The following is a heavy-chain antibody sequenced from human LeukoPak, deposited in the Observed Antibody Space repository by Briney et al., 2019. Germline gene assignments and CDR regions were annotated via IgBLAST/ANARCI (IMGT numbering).Heavy chain of an antibody. CDR2: INPNSGGT. J-gene: IGHJ4*02. D-gene: IGHD6-19*01. V-gene: IGHV1-2*02. CDR1: GYTFTGYY. Sequence: ASVKVSCKASGYTFTGYYMHWVRQAPGQGLEWMGWINPNSGGTNYAQKFQGRVTMTRDTSISTAYMELSRLRSDDTAVYYCARDEGAYSSGWYNYWGQGTLVTVSS. CDR3: ARDEGAYSSGWYNY.